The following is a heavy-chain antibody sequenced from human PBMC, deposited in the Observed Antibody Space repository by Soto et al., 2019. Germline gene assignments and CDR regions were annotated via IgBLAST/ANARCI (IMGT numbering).Heavy chain of an antibody. CDR2: INPNSGNT. D-gene: IGHD3-22*01. J-gene: IGHJ4*02. V-gene: IGHV1-8*01. Sequence: ASVKVSCKASAYTFTRYDINWVRQATGQGLEWMGWINPNSGNTGYARKFRGRVTMTTDTSASTAYMELSSLTSDDTAVYYCARGLDYYDSSGYDYWGQGTLVTVSS. CDR3: ARGLDYYDSSGYDY. CDR1: AYTFTRYD.